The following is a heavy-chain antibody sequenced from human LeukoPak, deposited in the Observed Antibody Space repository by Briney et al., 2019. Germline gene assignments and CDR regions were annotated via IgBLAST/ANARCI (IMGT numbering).Heavy chain of an antibody. CDR3: ARSDAWDGSGSYDI. V-gene: IGHV4-30-4*08. Sequence: PSQTLSPTCTVSGGSISSGDYYWSWIRQPPGKGLEWIGYIYYSGSTYYNPSLKSRVTISVDTSKNQFSLKLSSVTAADTAVYYCARSDAWDGSGSYDIWGQGTMVTVSS. CDR2: IYYSGST. J-gene: IGHJ3*02. D-gene: IGHD3-10*01. CDR1: GGSISSGDYY.